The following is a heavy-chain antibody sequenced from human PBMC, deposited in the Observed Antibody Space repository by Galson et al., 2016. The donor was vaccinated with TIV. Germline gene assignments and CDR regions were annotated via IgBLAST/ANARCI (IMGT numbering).Heavy chain of an antibody. D-gene: IGHD3-22*01. CDR1: GGSFSGHY. CDR2: VSLGGFT. Sequence: SETLSLTCAVYGGSFSGHYWSWIRQPPGKGLEYIGKVSLGGFTNYAPSLKSRVTISIDTSKNQFSLKLSSVTAADTAVYYCAREFESYENSRYYHYYMDVWGKGTTVTVSS. J-gene: IGHJ6*03. CDR3: AREFESYENSRYYHYYMDV. V-gene: IGHV4-34*01.